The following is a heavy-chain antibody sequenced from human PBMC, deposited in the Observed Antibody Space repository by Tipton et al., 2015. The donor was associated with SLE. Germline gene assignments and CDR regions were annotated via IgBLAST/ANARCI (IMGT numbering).Heavy chain of an antibody. V-gene: IGHV4-31*03. CDR1: GGSISRGNFY. D-gene: IGHD6-19*01. Sequence: TLSLTCTVSGGSISRGNFYWSWIRQHPGKGLEWIGYIYYSGNTYYNPSLQSRVTILRDTSKNQFSLKLNSMTAADTAVYYCARRVTVAGFFDYWGQGTLVAVSA. CDR3: ARRVTVAGFFDY. CDR2: IYYSGNT. J-gene: IGHJ4*02.